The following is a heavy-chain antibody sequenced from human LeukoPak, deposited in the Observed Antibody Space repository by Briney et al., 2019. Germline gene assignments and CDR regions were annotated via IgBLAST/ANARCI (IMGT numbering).Heavy chain of an antibody. CDR3: VRDGATRLEFDY. V-gene: IGHV3-21*01. CDR1: VFTFNNYS. D-gene: IGHD4/OR15-4a*01. CDR2: ISAGGTYI. Sequence: GASLRLSCAASVFTFNNYSMNWVRQDPGKGLEWVSSISAGGTYIHYADSVKGRLTISRDNAKNSLFMQMNNLRAEDTAVYYCVRDGATRLEFDYWGQGTLVTVSS. J-gene: IGHJ4*02.